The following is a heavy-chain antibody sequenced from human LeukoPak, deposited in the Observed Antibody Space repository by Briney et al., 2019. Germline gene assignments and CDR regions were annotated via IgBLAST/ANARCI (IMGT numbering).Heavy chain of an antibody. CDR3: AKGHRGAGTVYFDF. CDR1: GFTFSSYA. CDR2: ISGGGGAT. Sequence: GGSLRLSCAASGFTFSSYAMTWVRQAPGKGLEWVSSISGGGGATYYADSVKGRFTISRDNSKNTLYLQVNSLRAEDTAVYYCAKGHRGAGTVYFDFWGQGTPVTVSS. V-gene: IGHV3-23*01. J-gene: IGHJ4*02. D-gene: IGHD1-14*01.